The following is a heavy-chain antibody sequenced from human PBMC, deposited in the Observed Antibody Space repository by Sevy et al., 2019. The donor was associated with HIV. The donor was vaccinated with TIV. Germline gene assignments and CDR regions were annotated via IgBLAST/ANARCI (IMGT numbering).Heavy chain of an antibody. CDR1: GGTFVGHY. CDR3: ARTATVTISALDS. Sequence: SETLSLTCGVFGGTFVGHYWTWIRQTPGQGLEWIGEMNHSGTVNYNPSLKSRVTMSVDTSNNQFSLRLNSVTAADTAVYYCARTATVTISALDSWGQGTLVTVSS. J-gene: IGHJ4*02. D-gene: IGHD4-17*01. V-gene: IGHV4-34*01. CDR2: MNHSGTV.